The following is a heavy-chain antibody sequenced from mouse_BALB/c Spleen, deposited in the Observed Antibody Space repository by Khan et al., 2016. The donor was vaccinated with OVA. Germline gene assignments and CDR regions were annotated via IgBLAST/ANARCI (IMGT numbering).Heavy chain of an antibody. Sequence: EVELVESGGGLVQPGGTRKLSCAASGFTFSSFGMHWVRQAPEKGLEWVAYISRGSNTTYYADTLKGRFTNSRDNPKNTLILQMTSLRSEDTAMYYCARDSYGYMGYFDYWGQGTSLTVSS. V-gene: IGHV5-17*02. CDR2: ISRGSNTT. J-gene: IGHJ2*02. CDR3: ARDSYGYMGYFDY. D-gene: IGHD1-2*01. CDR1: GFTFSSFG.